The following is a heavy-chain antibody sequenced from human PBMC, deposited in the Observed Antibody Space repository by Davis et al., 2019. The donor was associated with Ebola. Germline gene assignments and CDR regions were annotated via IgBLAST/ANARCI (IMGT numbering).Heavy chain of an antibody. CDR2: HGTSGDT. J-gene: IGHJ3*02. V-gene: IGHV3-23*01. Sequence: PGGSLRLSCAASGFVFRNYVMSWVRRAPGKGLEWVSTHGTSGDTYYADSVKGRFTISRDNSKDSAYLQMTSLRVEDTAVYYCATRFSNSDGALDIWGRGTLVTVSS. CDR3: ATRFSNSDGALDI. D-gene: IGHD1-7*01. CDR1: GFVFRNYV.